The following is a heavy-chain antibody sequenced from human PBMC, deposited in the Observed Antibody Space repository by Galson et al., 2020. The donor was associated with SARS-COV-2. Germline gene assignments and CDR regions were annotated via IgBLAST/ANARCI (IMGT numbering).Heavy chain of an antibody. CDR2: ISYDGTTR. Sequence: GGSLRLSCAASGFTFSSSAMHWVRQAPGKGLEWVAIISYDGTTRYNSDSVKGRFTISRDISKNTLYLQMNRLRPEDTGVYYCARVTDDHSSSWYDYWGQGTLVTVSP. D-gene: IGHD3-22*01. J-gene: IGHJ4*02. V-gene: IGHV3-30*04. CDR1: GFTFSSSA. CDR3: ARVTDDHSSSWYDY.